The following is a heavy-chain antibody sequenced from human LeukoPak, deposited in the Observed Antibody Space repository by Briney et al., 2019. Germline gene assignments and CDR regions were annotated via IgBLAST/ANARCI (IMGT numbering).Heavy chain of an antibody. V-gene: IGHV3-15*01. D-gene: IGHD3-10*01. J-gene: IGHJ3*02. Sequence: GGSLRLSCAASGFTFSNAWMSWVRQAPGKGLEWVGRIRSKTDGGTTDYAAPVKGRFTISRDDSKNTLYLQMNSLKTEDTAVYYCTTDPPLSGDTDAFDIWGQGTMVTVSS. CDR2: IRSKTDGGTT. CDR3: TTDPPLSGDTDAFDI. CDR1: GFTFSNAW.